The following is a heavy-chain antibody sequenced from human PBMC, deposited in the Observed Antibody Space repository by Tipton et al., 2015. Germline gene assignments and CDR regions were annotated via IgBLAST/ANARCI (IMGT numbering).Heavy chain of an antibody. D-gene: IGHD5-12*01. CDR2: IKPDGSES. V-gene: IGHV3-7*01. J-gene: IGHJ4*02. Sequence: SLRLSCAASGFTFNRYWMTWVRQSPGKGLEWVANIKPDGSESYYLDSVKGRFTFFRDNAKNSLHLQLNNLRAEDTAVYYCARSGGYGWDFWGQGTLVTVSS. CDR3: ARSGGYGWDF. CDR1: GFTFNRYW.